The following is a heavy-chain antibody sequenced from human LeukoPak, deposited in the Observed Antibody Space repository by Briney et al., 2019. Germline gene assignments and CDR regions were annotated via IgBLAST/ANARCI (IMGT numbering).Heavy chain of an antibody. CDR1: GGSISSSSYY. CDR3: ARGELSFYFDY. V-gene: IGHV4-39*07. CDR2: IYYSGST. D-gene: IGHD3-16*02. Sequence: PSETLSLTCTVSGGSISSSSYYWGWIRQPPGKGLEWIGSIYYSGSTYYNPSLKSRVTISVDTSKNQFSLKLSSVTAADTAVYYCARGELSFYFDYWGQGTLVTVSS. J-gene: IGHJ4*02.